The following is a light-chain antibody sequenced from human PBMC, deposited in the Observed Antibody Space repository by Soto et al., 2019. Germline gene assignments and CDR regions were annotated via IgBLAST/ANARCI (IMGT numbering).Light chain of an antibody. CDR3: SSFTTASTVV. V-gene: IGLV2-14*03. CDR1: TSDIGSHDS. Sequence: QSVLTQPASVSASPGQSITISCTGTTSDIGSHDSVSWYQQHPGKAPKLMIYDVSNRPSGVSDRLSGSKSGNTASLTISGLQAEDEADYYCSSFTTASTVVFGGGTKLTVL. J-gene: IGLJ2*01. CDR2: DVS.